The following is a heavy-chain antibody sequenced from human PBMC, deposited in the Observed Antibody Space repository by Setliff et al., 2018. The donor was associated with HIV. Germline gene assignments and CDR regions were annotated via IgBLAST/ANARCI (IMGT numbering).Heavy chain of an antibody. J-gene: IGHJ4*02. D-gene: IGHD2-21*02. Sequence: SETLSLTCTVSGASINSIYYWSWIRQPAGKGLEWIGRIYSSGRTYYSPSLKSRVTISVDTSKSQFSLKLSSVTAADTAVYYCARGVPLLPPHYWGQGTLVTVSS. V-gene: IGHV4-4*07. CDR1: GASINSIYY. CDR3: ARGVPLLPPHY. CDR2: IYSSGRT.